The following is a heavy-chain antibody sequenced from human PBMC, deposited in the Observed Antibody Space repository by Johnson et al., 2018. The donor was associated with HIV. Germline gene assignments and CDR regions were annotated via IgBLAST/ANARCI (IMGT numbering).Heavy chain of an antibody. Sequence: LVESGGGVVRPGGSLRLSCAASGFIFDDYGMSWVRQVPGKGLEWVSGINWNGASTGYADSVKGRFTISRDNAEDSLYLQMDSLRAEDTALYYCARDRKYNFWSGYDTWGQGTMVSVSS. D-gene: IGHD3-3*01. CDR3: ARDRKYNFWSGYDT. CDR1: GFIFDDYG. V-gene: IGHV3-20*04. CDR2: INWNGAST. J-gene: IGHJ3*01.